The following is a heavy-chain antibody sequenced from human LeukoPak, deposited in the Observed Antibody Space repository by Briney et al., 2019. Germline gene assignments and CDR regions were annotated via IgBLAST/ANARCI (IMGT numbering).Heavy chain of an antibody. Sequence: SETLSLTCTVSGGSISSYYWTWFRQPPGKGLEWIGYIYYSGSTNYSPSLKSRVTISVDTSKNQFSLKLSSVTAADTAVYYCARGTGSYYYGSGSYWPSYYFDYWGQGTLVTVSS. D-gene: IGHD3-10*01. CDR2: IYYSGST. CDR3: ARGTGSYYYGSGSYWPSYYFDY. V-gene: IGHV4-59*01. J-gene: IGHJ4*02. CDR1: GGSISSYY.